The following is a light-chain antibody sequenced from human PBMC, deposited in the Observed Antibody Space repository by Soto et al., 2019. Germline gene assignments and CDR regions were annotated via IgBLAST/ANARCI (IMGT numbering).Light chain of an antibody. J-gene: IGKJ5*01. CDR3: QQYKNWPPIT. CDR2: GAS. CDR1: QSVGSS. Sequence: EIVLTQSPGSLSLSPGERATLSSRSSQSVGSSLAWYQQKPGQAPRLLIYGASTRATGIPARFSGSGSGTEFTLTISSLQSEDFAVYYCQQYKNWPPITFGQGTRLEI. V-gene: IGKV3-15*01.